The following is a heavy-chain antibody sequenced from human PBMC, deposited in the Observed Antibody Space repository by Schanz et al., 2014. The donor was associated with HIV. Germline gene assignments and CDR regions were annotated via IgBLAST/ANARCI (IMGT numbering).Heavy chain of an antibody. J-gene: IGHJ6*02. Sequence: QEQLVESGGGVVQPGRSLRLSCAASGFTFSNYGMHWVRQAPGKGLEWVAVISFDGSNKYYADSVKGRFTISRDNSKNTLYLQMNSLTAEDTAVYYCASDGSGSYLTLSLLYYGMDVWGQGTTVTVSS. V-gene: IGHV3-30*19. CDR3: ASDGSGSYLTLSLLYYGMDV. CDR2: ISFDGSNK. D-gene: IGHD3-10*01. CDR1: GFTFSNYG.